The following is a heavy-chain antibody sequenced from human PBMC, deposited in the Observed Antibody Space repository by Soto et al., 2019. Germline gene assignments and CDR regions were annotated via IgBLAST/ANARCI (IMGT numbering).Heavy chain of an antibody. Sequence: HPGGSLRLSCAASGFTFSSYSMNWVRQAPGKGLEWVSYISSSSSTIYYADSVKGRFTISRDNAKNSLYLQMNSLRDEDTAVYYCARDEMKGYYYGSGISIDPWGQGTLVTVSS. CDR3: ARDEMKGYYYGSGISIDP. V-gene: IGHV3-48*02. CDR1: GFTFSSYS. D-gene: IGHD3-10*01. J-gene: IGHJ5*02. CDR2: ISSSSSTI.